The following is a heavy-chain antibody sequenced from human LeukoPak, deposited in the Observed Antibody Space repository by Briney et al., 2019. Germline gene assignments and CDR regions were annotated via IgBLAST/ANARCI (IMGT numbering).Heavy chain of an antibody. CDR3: TRKLGMDY. Sequence: KVSCKASGYTFTSYYMHWVRQASGKGLEWVGRIRSKVNSYATAYAASVKGRFTISRDDSKNTAYLQMNSLKTEDTAVYYCTRKLGMDYWGQGTLVTVSS. CDR1: GYTFTSYY. V-gene: IGHV3-73*01. J-gene: IGHJ4*02. D-gene: IGHD7-27*01. CDR2: IRSKVNSYAT.